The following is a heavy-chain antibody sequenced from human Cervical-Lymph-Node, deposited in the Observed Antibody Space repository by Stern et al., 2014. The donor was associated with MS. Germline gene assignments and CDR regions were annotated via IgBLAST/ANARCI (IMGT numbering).Heavy chain of an antibody. CDR3: ARGGFYAPFDS. Sequence: DQLVESGGGLVKPGGSLRLSCAASGFTFSDNFMSWIRLSPGKVLEWLSYMGASDQTIAYADSVKGRFTISRDNAKNSLYLQMNSLRAEDSAVYYCARGGFYAPFDSWGQGTLVTVSS. CDR2: MGASDQTI. V-gene: IGHV3-11*01. D-gene: IGHD2/OR15-2a*01. J-gene: IGHJ4*02. CDR1: GFTFSDNF.